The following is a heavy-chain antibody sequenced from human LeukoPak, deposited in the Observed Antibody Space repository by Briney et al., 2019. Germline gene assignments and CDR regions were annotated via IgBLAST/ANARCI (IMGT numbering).Heavy chain of an antibody. CDR3: ARVPPEDSDNTDSYDAFDI. CDR2: ITHSGTT. Sequence: SETLSLTCAVSCGSFRNYYWTWIRQPPGKGLEWIGEITHSGTTNYSPSLKSRVTMSVDTSKNEFSLNVTSVTAADTAIYYCARVPPEDSDNTDSYDAFDIWGQGTMVTVSS. V-gene: IGHV4-34*01. J-gene: IGHJ3*02. CDR1: CGSFRNYY. D-gene: IGHD3-22*01.